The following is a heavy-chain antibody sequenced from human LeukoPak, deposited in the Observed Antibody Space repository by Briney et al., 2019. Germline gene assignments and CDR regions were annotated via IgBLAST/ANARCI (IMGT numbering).Heavy chain of an antibody. D-gene: IGHD6-19*01. CDR3: ARDQRAIAVAGDAFDI. CDR2: MYYSGST. J-gene: IGHJ3*02. Sequence: KPSETLSLTCAVYGGSFSGYYWGWIRQPPGKGLEWIGSMYYSGSTYYNPSLKSRVTISVDTSKNQFSLKLSSVTAADTAVYYCARDQRAIAVAGDAFDIWGQGTMVTVSS. V-gene: IGHV4-34*01. CDR1: GGSFSGYY.